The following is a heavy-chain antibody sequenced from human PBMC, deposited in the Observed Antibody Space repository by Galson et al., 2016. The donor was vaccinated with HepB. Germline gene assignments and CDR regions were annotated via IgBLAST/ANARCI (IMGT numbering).Heavy chain of an antibody. CDR1: GYSFTNYW. V-gene: IGHV5-51*01. CDR3: ARHGLSVTGTNPYYYSYDSSDV. CDR2: LYPGDSDT. D-gene: IGHD1-20*01. J-gene: IGHJ6*02. Sequence: SGAEVKKPGESLKISCKGSGYSFTNYWIGWVRQMPGKGLEWMGILYPGDSDTRYSPSFQGQVTISADKSISTAYLQWSRLKDSDTALYYSARHGLSVTGTNPYYYSYDSSDVWGQGTTGTVSS.